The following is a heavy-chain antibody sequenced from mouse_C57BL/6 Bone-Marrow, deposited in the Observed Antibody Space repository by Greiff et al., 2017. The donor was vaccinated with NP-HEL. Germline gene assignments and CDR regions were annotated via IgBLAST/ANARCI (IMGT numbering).Heavy chain of an antibody. V-gene: IGHV10-1*01. D-gene: IGHD2-4*01. Sequence: EVQLVESGGGLVQPKGSLKLSCAASGFGFNTYAMNWVRQAPGKGLEWVARIRSKSNNYATYYADSVKDRFTISRDDSESMLYLQMNNLKTEDTAMYYCVRQGDYDAWFAYWGQGTLVTVSA. J-gene: IGHJ3*01. CDR2: IRSKSNNYAT. CDR1: GFGFNTYA. CDR3: VRQGDYDAWFAY.